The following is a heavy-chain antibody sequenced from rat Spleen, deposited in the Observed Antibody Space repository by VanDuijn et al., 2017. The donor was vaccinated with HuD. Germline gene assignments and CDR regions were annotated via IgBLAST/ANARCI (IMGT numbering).Heavy chain of an antibody. CDR3: ASRDY. V-gene: IGHV5S23*01. CDR1: GFTFSDYN. Sequence: EVQLVESGGGLVQPGRSLTLSCVVSGFTFSDYNMAWVRQAPTKGLEWVASISTGGSNTYYRDSVKGRFTISRGNAESTLYLQMDSLRSEDTATYYCASRDYWGQGVMVTVSS. J-gene: IGHJ2*01. CDR2: ISTGGSNT.